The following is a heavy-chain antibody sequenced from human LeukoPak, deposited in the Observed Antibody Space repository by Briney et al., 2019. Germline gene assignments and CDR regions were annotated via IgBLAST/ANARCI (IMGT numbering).Heavy chain of an antibody. D-gene: IGHD3-16*02. CDR3: ARISSVWVKDFYYYMDV. CDR2: LYYSGST. Sequence: SETLSLTCTVAGGSISNNLYYWGWVRQPPGKGLEWIGSLYYSGSTYYNASLKGRVTISIDKAKNQFALMLSSVTAADTAVYFCARISSVWVKDFYYYMDVWGKGTTVTVSS. J-gene: IGHJ6*03. CDR1: GGSISNNLYY. V-gene: IGHV4-39*06.